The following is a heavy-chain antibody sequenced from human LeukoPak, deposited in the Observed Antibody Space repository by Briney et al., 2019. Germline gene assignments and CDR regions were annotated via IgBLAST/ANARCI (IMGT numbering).Heavy chain of an antibody. J-gene: IGHJ6*02. CDR3: AKRGPSDYFYGMDV. CDR1: GFTFSSYG. Sequence: PGGSLRLPCAASGFTFSSYGMHWVRQAPGKGLEWVAVISYDGSEKYYADSVKGRFTISRDNSKKMLYLQMNSLRAEDTAVYYCAKRGPSDYFYGMDVWGQGTTVTVSS. V-gene: IGHV3-30*18. CDR2: ISYDGSEK. D-gene: IGHD2-2*01.